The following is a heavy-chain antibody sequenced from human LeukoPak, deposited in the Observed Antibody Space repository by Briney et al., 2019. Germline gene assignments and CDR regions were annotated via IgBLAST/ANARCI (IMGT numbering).Heavy chain of an antibody. V-gene: IGHV3-33*01. CDR1: GFTFSSYG. Sequence: GGSLRLSCPASGFTFSSYGMHWVRQAPGKGLEWVAVIWYDGSNKYYADSVKGRFTISRDNSKNTLYLQMNSLRAEDTAVYYCARDPFSSSSFLDYWGQGTLVTVSS. J-gene: IGHJ4*02. D-gene: IGHD6-6*01. CDR2: IWYDGSNK. CDR3: ARDPFSSSSFLDY.